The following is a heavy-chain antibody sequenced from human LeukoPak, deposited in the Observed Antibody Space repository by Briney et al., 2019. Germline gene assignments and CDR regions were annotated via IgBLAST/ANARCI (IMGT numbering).Heavy chain of an antibody. V-gene: IGHV3-48*04. CDR3: ATDWPVE. Sequence: GGSLRLSCAASGFSFTTFHMHWVRQAPGKGPEWLSYISAGSHTIYYADSVEGRFTISRDDAKNSLYLQMNSLRAEDTAVYHCATDWPVEWGQGTLVTVSS. CDR1: GFSFTTFH. J-gene: IGHJ4*02. CDR2: ISAGSHTI. D-gene: IGHD4-23*01.